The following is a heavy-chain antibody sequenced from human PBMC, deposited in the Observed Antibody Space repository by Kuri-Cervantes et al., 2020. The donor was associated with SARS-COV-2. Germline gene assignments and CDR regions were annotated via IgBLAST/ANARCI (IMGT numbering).Heavy chain of an antibody. CDR3: AKVGQQLVPDWFDP. CDR1: GFTFGDYA. J-gene: IGHJ5*02. CDR2: IRSKAYGGTT. Sequence: GGSLRLSCTASGFTFGDYAMSWVRQAPGKGLEWVGFIRSKAYGGTTEYAASVKGRFTISRDNSKNTLYLQMNSLRAEDTAVYYCAKVGQQLVPDWFDPWGQGTLVTVSS. D-gene: IGHD6-13*01. V-gene: IGHV3-49*04.